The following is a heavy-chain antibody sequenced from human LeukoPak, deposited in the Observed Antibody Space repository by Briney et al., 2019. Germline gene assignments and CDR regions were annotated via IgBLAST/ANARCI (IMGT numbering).Heavy chain of an antibody. D-gene: IGHD6-13*01. CDR2: IYYSGST. J-gene: IGHJ4*02. CDR1: GGSISSYY. V-gene: IGHV4-59*01. CDR3: ARIAAAGTFDFDY. Sequence: MASETLSLTCTVSGGSISSYYWSWIRQPPGKGLEWIGYIYYSGSTNYNPSLKSRVTISVDTSKNQFSLKLSSVTAADTAVYYCARIAAAGTFDFDYWGQGTLVTVSS.